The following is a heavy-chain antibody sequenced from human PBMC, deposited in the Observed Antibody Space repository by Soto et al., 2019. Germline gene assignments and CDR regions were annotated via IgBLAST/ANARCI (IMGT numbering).Heavy chain of an antibody. CDR3: ATTGPY. V-gene: IGHV3-33*01. CDR1: ALTFSSYG. CDR2: IWFDGSNK. J-gene: IGHJ4*02. Sequence: QVQLVESGGGVVQPGRSLRLSCAASALTFSSYGMHWVRQAPGKGLEWVAVIWFDGSNKFYADSVKGRFTSSRDNSKNTVSLQVNSLRDEDSAAYYCATTGPYWGQGTLVTVSS.